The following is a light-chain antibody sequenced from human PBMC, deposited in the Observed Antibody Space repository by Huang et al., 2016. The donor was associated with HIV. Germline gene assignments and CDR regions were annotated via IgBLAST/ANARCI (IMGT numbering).Light chain of an antibody. CDR3: QQYDNWPPLT. Sequence: EVVLTQSPGTLSVSPGERANLSCRASQSVSTNLAWYQCKPGPAPRLLIFSASTRATDIPARFSGSGSGTDFTLTISSLESEDFAVYYCQQYDNWPPLTFGGGTRVDIK. V-gene: IGKV3-15*01. CDR2: SAS. CDR1: QSVSTN. J-gene: IGKJ4*01.